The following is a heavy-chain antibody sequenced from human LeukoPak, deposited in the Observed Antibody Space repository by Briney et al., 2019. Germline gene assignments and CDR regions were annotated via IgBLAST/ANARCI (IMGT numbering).Heavy chain of an antibody. D-gene: IGHD1-14*01. V-gene: IGHV4-59*01. CDR3: ARGLDGRLLPDYDY. J-gene: IGHJ4*02. CDR1: GVSISSYY. CDR2: IYYSGST. Sequence: PSETLSLTCTVSGVSISSYYWSWIRQPPGKGLEWIGYIYYSGSTNYNPSLKSRVTISVDTSKNQFYLKLSSVTAADTAVYYCARGLDGRLLPDYDYWGQGTLVTVSS.